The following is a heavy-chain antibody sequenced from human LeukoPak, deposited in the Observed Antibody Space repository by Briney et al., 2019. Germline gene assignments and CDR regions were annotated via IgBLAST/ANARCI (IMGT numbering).Heavy chain of an antibody. V-gene: IGHV3-21*01. CDR3: ASTMYYGSGSRNY. D-gene: IGHD3-10*01. J-gene: IGHJ4*02. Sequence: PGGSLRLSCAASGFTFSSYSMNWVRQAPGKGLEWVLSISSSSSYIYYADSVKGRFTISRDNAKNSLYLQMNSLRAEDTAVYYCASTMYYGSGSRNYWGQGTLVTVSS. CDR1: GFTFSSYS. CDR2: ISSSSSYI.